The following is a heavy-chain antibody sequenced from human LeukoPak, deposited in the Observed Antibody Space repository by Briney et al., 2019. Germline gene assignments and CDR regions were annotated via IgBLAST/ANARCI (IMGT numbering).Heavy chain of an antibody. CDR1: GGSISSYY. Sequence: PSETLSLTCTVSGGSISSYYWSWIRQPPGKGLEWIGYIYYSGSTNYNPSLKSRVTISVDTSKNQFSLKLSSVTAADTAVYYCARGGSGWYDYYFDYWGQGTLVTVSS. J-gene: IGHJ4*02. CDR3: ARGGSGWYDYYFDY. CDR2: IYYSGST. D-gene: IGHD6-19*01. V-gene: IGHV4-59*12.